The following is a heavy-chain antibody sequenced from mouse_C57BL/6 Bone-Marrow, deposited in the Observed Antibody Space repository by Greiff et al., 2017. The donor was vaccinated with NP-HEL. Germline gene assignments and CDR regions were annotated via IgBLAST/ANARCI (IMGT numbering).Heavy chain of an antibody. D-gene: IGHD2-4*01. CDR1: GFNIKDYY. V-gene: IGHV14-1*01. CDR3: TTDYDYDAGTWHYAMDY. CDR2: IDPEDGDT. J-gene: IGHJ4*01. Sequence: EVQLQQSGAELVRPGASVKLSCTASGFNIKDYYMHWVKQRPEQGLEWIGRIDPEDGDTEYAPKFQGKATMTADTSSNTAYLQLSSLTSEDTAVYYCTTDYDYDAGTWHYAMDYWGQGTSVTVSS.